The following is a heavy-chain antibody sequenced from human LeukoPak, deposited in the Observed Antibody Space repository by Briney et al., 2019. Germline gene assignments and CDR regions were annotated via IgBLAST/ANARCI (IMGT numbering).Heavy chain of an antibody. J-gene: IGHJ4*02. CDR2: SYYSGST. V-gene: IGHV4-59*01. CDR3: ARDLGGDYDY. CDR1: GGSISSYY. D-gene: IGHD4-17*01. Sequence: SETLSLTCTVSGGSISSYYWSWIRQPPGKGLEWVGYSYYSGSTNYNPSLTSRVTISVDTAKDHFYLKLSSVTAADTAVYYCARDLGGDYDYWRQETLVTVPS.